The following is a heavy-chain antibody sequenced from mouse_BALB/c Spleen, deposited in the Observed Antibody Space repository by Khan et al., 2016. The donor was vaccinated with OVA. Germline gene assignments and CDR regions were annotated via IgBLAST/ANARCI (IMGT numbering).Heavy chain of an antibody. Sequence: EVQLQQSGPELVKPGASVKMSCKASGYTFTDYYMKWLKQSHGKSLEWIGDINPDNGDTFYNQKFKDKATLTVNKSSSTAYMQLNGLTAEDSSVYYCVRGLFDVWGAGTTVTVSS. CDR2: INPDNGDT. CDR3: VRGLFDV. V-gene: IGHV1-26*01. J-gene: IGHJ1*01. CDR1: GYTFTDYY.